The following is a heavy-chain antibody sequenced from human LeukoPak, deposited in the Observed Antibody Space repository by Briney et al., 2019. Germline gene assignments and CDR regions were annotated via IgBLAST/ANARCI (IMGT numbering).Heavy chain of an antibody. J-gene: IGHJ4*02. D-gene: IGHD6-6*01. Sequence: GGSLRLSCSASGFTFSSDAMSWVRQAPGKGLEWVSAISGSGAGTHYADSVKGRFTIPRDTSKNTLYLQMNSLRADDTAVYYCVTSSSYYWGQGILVTVSS. CDR1: GFTFSSDA. V-gene: IGHV3-23*01. CDR2: ISGSGAGT. CDR3: VTSSSYY.